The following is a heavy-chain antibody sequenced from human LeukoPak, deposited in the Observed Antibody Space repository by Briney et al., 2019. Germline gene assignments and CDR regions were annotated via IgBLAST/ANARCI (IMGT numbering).Heavy chain of an antibody. CDR1: GYSFTSYW. V-gene: IGHV5-10-1*01. CDR2: IDPSDSYT. Sequence: GESLRISCKGSGYSFTSYWISWVRQMPGKGLEWMGRIDPSDSYTNYSPSFQGHVTISADKSISTAYLQWSSLKASDTGMYYCSRQGHSRGLHFEHLGQGTLGTVFS. CDR3: SRQGHSRGLHFEH. J-gene: IGHJ4*02. D-gene: IGHD6-19*01.